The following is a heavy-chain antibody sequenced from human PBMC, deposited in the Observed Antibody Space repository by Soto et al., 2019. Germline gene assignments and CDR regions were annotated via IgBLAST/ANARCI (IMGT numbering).Heavy chain of an antibody. Sequence: QVHLVQSGVEVKKPGASVKVSCKASGYSFTTFGLSWVRQAPGQGLEWMGWISTYNGNTEYAQKFLGTVTLTTETSTTTAYMELRGLKSDDTGVYYCVRDGGCQGSGFDYWGQGTLVTVSS. V-gene: IGHV1-18*04. CDR1: GYSFTTFG. D-gene: IGHD3-10*01. J-gene: IGHJ4*02. CDR3: VRDGGCQGSGFDY. CDR2: ISTYNGNT.